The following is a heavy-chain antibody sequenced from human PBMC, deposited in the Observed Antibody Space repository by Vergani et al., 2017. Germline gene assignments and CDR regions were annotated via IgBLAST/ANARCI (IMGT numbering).Heavy chain of an antibody. D-gene: IGHD3-10*01. Sequence: EVQLVESGGGLVQPGGSLRLSCAASGFTFSDYYMNWVRQAPGKGLEWVSSISSSSTIYYADSVKGRFTISRDNSKNTLYLQMNSLRAEDTAVYYCAKDLGKAHGAAYYFDYWGQGTLVTVSS. V-gene: IGHV3-69-1*01. CDR1: GFTFSDYY. J-gene: IGHJ4*02. CDR3: AKDLGKAHGAAYYFDY. CDR2: ISSSSTI.